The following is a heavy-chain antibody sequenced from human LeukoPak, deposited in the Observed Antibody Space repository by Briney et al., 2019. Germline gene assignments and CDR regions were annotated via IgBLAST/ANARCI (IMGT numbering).Heavy chain of an antibody. Sequence: ASVKVSCKASGYTFTGYYMHWVRQAPGQGLEWMGWTNPNSGGTNYAQKFQGWVTMTRDTSISTAYMELSRLRSDDTAVYYCAREQGSSSGWYAFDIWGQGTMVTVSS. CDR2: TNPNSGGT. CDR3: AREQGSSSGWYAFDI. V-gene: IGHV1-2*04. J-gene: IGHJ3*02. D-gene: IGHD6-19*01. CDR1: GYTFTGYY.